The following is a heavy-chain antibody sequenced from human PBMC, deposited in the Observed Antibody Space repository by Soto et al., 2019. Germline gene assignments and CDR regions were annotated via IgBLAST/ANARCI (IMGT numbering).Heavy chain of an antibody. V-gene: IGHV4-38-2*01. Sequence: PSETLSLTCAVSGYSISSGYYWGWIRQPPGKGLEWIGSIYHSGSTYYNPSLKSRVTISVDTSKNQFSLKLSSVTAADTAVYYCARVESWNSSGHDAFDIWGQGTMVTVPS. J-gene: IGHJ3*02. CDR3: ARVESWNSSGHDAFDI. D-gene: IGHD3-22*01. CDR1: GYSISSGYY. CDR2: IYHSGST.